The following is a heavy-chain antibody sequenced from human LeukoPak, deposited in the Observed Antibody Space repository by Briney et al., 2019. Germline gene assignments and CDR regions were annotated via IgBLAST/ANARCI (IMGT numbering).Heavy chain of an antibody. CDR1: GGSISSGSYY. CDR2: IYTSGGT. D-gene: IGHD3-22*01. V-gene: IGHV4-61*02. J-gene: IGHJ4*02. CDR3: ARTKMYRDSSGYYFDY. Sequence: PSETLSLTCTVSGGSISSGSYYWSWIRQPAGKGLERIGRIYTSGGTNYNPSLKSRVTISVDTSKNQFSLKLNSVTAADTAVYYCARTKMYRDSSGYYFDYWGQGTLVTVSS.